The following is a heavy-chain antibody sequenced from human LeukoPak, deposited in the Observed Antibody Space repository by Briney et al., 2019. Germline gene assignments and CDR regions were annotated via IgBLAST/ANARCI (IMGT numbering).Heavy chain of an antibody. V-gene: IGHV3-11*05. Sequence: GGSLRLSCAASGFTFSDYYMSWIRQAPGKGLEWISHISSSTGYTKYADSVKGRFTISRDNAKNSLYLEMNSLRAEDTALYYCARDYYDSGSYGWFDPWGHRTLVTVSS. D-gene: IGHD3-10*01. CDR1: GFTFSDYY. CDR3: ARDYYDSGSYGWFDP. CDR2: ISSSTGYT. J-gene: IGHJ5*02.